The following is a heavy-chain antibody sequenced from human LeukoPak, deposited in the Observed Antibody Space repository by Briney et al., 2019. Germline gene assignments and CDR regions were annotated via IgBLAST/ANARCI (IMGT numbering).Heavy chain of an antibody. CDR3: ARDLGMGRNAFWSGYHVGDAFDI. Sequence: GASVKVSCKASGYTFTGYYMHWVRQAPGQGLGWMGWINAKSGGTNYAQKFQGRVTMTGDASISTAYMELSRLRSDDTAVYYFARDLGMGRNAFWSGYHVGDAFDIWGQGTMVTVSS. V-gene: IGHV1-2*02. D-gene: IGHD3-3*01. CDR1: GYTFTGYY. J-gene: IGHJ3*02. CDR2: INAKSGGT.